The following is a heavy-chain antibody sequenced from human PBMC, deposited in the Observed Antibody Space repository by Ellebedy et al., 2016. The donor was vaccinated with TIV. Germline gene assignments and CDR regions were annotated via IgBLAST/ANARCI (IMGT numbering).Heavy chain of an antibody. CDR3: ARDPPYCYSCADV. Sequence: SETLSLTCTVSGGSISSTSYHRGWIRQPPGKGLEWIGTVYNSGSTYNNPSLRSRLFMSVDTSKNQFSLKLRSVTAGDSAVYYCARDPPYCYSCADVWGQGTAVTVSS. CDR2: VYNSGST. J-gene: IGHJ6*02. D-gene: IGHD4-11*01. V-gene: IGHV4-39*07. CDR1: GGSISSTSYH.